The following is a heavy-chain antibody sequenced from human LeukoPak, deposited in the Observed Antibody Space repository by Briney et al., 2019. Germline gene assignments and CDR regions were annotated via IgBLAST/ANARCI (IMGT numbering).Heavy chain of an antibody. CDR3: AREWEHPNWFDP. J-gene: IGHJ5*02. D-gene: IGHD1-26*01. CDR2: IYYSGST. V-gene: IGHV4-31*03. Sequence: SQTLSLTCIVSGGSISSGGYYWSWIRQHPGKGLEWIGYIYYSGSTYYNPSLKSRVTISVDTSRNQFSLKLSSVTAADTAVYYCAREWEHPNWFDPWGQGTLVTVSS. CDR1: GGSISSGGYY.